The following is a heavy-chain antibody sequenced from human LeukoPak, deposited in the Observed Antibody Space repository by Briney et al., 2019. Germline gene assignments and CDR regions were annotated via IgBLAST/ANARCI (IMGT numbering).Heavy chain of an antibody. V-gene: IGHV4-59*01. J-gene: IGHJ4*02. CDR1: GGSISSYY. D-gene: IGHD6-19*01. CDR3: ARRRSSGWYFDY. CDR2: IYYSGST. Sequence: SETLSLTCTVSGGSISSYYWSWIRQPPGKGLEWIGYIYYSGSTNYNPSLKSRATISVDTSKNQFSLKLSSVTAADTAVYYCARRRSSGWYFDYWGQGTLVTVSS.